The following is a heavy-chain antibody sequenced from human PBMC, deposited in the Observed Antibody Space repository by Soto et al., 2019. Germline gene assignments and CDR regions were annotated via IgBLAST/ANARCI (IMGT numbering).Heavy chain of an antibody. D-gene: IGHD3-10*01. Sequence: SETLSLTCAVYGGSFSGYYWSWIRQPPGKGLEWIGEINHSGSTNYNPSLKSRVTISVDTSKNQFSLKLSSVTAADTAVYYCARGREGTMVRGEYPIGPWFDPWGQGTLVTVSS. V-gene: IGHV4-34*01. CDR1: GGSFSGYY. CDR3: ARGREGTMVRGEYPIGPWFDP. CDR2: INHSGST. J-gene: IGHJ5*02.